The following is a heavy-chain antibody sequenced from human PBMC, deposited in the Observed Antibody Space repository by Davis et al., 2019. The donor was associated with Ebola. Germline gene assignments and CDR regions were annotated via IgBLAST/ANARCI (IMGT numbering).Heavy chain of an antibody. CDR3: ATRYCSSTSCLDY. CDR1: GYSFTSYW. V-gene: IGHV5-10-1*01. J-gene: IGHJ4*02. Sequence: GESLKISCKGSGYSFTSYWISWVRQMPGKGLEWMGRIDPSDSYTNYSPSFQGHVTISADKSISTAYLQWSSLKASDTAMYYCATRYCSSTSCLDYWGQGTLVTVSS. CDR2: IDPSDSYT. D-gene: IGHD2-2*01.